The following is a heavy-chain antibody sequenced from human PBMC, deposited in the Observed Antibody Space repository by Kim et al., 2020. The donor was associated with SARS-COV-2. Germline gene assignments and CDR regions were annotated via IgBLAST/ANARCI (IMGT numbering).Heavy chain of an antibody. CDR2: ISSSSSYI. Sequence: GGSLRLSCAASGFTFSSYSMNWVRQAPGKGLEWVSSISSSSSYIYYADSVKGRFTISRDNAKNSLYLQMNSLRAEDTAVYYCASVQFGYYYYGMDVWGQGTTVTVSS. V-gene: IGHV3-21*01. CDR3: ASVQFGYYYYGMDV. D-gene: IGHD1-1*01. J-gene: IGHJ6*02. CDR1: GFTFSSYS.